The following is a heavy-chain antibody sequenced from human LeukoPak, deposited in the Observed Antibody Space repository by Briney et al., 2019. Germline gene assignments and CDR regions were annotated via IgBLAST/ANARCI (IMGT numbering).Heavy chain of an antibody. CDR3: ATGNYYDSRGYYTFGH. Sequence: GGSLRLSCAASRFTFSRYWMHWVRQAPGKGLVWVSRINGDGSTTSYADSVKGGFTISRDNAKNTLYLQMNSLRAEDTAVYYCATGNYYDSRGYYTFGHWGQGTLVTVSS. CDR2: INGDGSTT. CDR1: RFTFSRYW. V-gene: IGHV3-74*01. D-gene: IGHD3-22*01. J-gene: IGHJ1*01.